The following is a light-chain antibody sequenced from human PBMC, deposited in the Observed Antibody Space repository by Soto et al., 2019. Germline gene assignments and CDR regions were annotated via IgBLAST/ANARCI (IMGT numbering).Light chain of an antibody. CDR2: AAS. Sequence: DIQMTQSPSTLSASVGDRVTITCRASQSISSWLAWYQQKPGKAPKLLIYAASTLQSGVPSRFAGSGSGTDFTLTINSLQPEDFATYYCQQLESYPSTFGGGTKVDIK. CDR3: QQLESYPST. V-gene: IGKV1-5*01. J-gene: IGKJ4*01. CDR1: QSISSW.